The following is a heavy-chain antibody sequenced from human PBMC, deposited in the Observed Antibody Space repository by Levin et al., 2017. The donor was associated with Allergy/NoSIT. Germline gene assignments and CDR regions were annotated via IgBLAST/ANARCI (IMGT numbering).Heavy chain of an antibody. D-gene: IGHD6-19*01. CDR2: LYYSGST. CDR1: GDSISSDH. CDR3: ARDQGSSGWYGWLDS. V-gene: IGHV4-59*01. Sequence: SETLSLTCTVSGDSISSDHWNWLRQPPGKELEWIGCLYYSGSTKYNPSLKSRVTISVDATKNQFSLKLSSVTAADTAVYYCARDQGSSGWYGWLDSGGQGTLVAVSS. J-gene: IGHJ5*01.